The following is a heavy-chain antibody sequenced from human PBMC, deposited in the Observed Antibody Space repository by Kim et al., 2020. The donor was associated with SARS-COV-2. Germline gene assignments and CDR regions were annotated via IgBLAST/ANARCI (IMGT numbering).Heavy chain of an antibody. CDR1: GFTFDDYA. D-gene: IGHD4-17*01. Sequence: GGSLRLSCAASGFTFDDYAMHWVRQAPGKGLEWVSGISWNSGSIGYADSVKGRFTISRDNAKNSLYLQMNSLRAEDTALYYCAKDMSGDYVYAFDIWGQGTMVTVSS. V-gene: IGHV3-9*01. CDR3: AKDMSGDYVYAFDI. J-gene: IGHJ3*02. CDR2: ISWNSGSI.